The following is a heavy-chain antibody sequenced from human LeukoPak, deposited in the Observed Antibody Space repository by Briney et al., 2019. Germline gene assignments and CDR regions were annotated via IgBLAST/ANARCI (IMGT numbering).Heavy chain of an antibody. CDR3: AHRRPLWSGYYTDAFDI. D-gene: IGHD3-3*01. CDR1: GFSLSTSGVG. J-gene: IGHJ3*02. V-gene: IGHV2-5*05. Sequence: ESGPTLVNPTQTLTLTCTFSGFSLSTSGVGVGWIRQPPGKALEWLALIYWDDDKRYGPSLKSRLTITKDTSKNQVVLTMTNMDPVDTATYYCAHRRPLWSGYYTDAFDIWGQGTMVTVSS. CDR2: IYWDDDK.